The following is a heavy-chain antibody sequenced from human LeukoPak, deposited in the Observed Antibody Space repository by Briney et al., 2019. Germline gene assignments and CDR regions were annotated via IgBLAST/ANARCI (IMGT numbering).Heavy chain of an antibody. V-gene: IGHV1-69*04. CDR3: ATPGYSGSFDAFDI. J-gene: IGHJ3*02. CDR2: IIPILGIA. D-gene: IGHD1-26*01. CDR1: GGTFSSYA. Sequence: ASVKVSCKASGGTFSSYAISWVRQAPGQGLEWMGRIIPILGIANYAQKFQGRVTITADKSTSTAYMELSSLRSEDTAVYYCATPGYSGSFDAFDIWGQGTMVTVSS.